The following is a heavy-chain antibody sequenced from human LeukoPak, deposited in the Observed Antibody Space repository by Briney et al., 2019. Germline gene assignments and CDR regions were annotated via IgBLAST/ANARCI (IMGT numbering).Heavy chain of an antibody. V-gene: IGHV3-23*01. CDR1: GFTISSDA. CDR2: ISGSGGST. D-gene: IGHD4-11*01. J-gene: IGHJ6*02. Sequence: GGSLRLSCAASGFTISSDAMSWVRQAXXXXLEWVSGISGSGGSTNYADSVKGRFTISRDNSKNTLYLQMNSLRAEDTAVYYCADGVTTNRYYYGMDVWGQGTTVTVSS. CDR3: ADGVTTNRYYYGMDV.